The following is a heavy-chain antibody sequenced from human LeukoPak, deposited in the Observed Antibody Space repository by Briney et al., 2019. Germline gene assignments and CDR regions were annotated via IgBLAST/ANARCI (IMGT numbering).Heavy chain of an antibody. Sequence: SETLSLTCTVSGGSISSYYWSWVRQPAGKGLEGIGRIYTSGSTNYNPSLKSRVTMSVDTSKNQFSLKLSSVTAADTAVYYCARDNVVVTAIPFDYWGQGTLVTVSS. CDR2: IYTSGST. CDR1: GGSISSYY. V-gene: IGHV4-4*07. CDR3: ARDNVVVTAIPFDY. D-gene: IGHD2-21*02. J-gene: IGHJ4*02.